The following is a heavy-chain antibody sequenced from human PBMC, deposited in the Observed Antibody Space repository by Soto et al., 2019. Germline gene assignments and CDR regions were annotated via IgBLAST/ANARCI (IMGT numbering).Heavy chain of an antibody. J-gene: IGHJ5*02. CDR3: AREEDSSGWYWFDP. Sequence: ASVKVSCTASGYTFTSYGIGWVRQAPGQGLEWMGWISAYNGNTNYAQKLQGRVTMTTDTSTSTAYMELRSLRSDDTAVYYCAREEDSSGWYWFDPWGQGTLVTVSS. CDR1: GYTFTSYG. CDR2: ISAYNGNT. D-gene: IGHD6-19*01. V-gene: IGHV1-18*04.